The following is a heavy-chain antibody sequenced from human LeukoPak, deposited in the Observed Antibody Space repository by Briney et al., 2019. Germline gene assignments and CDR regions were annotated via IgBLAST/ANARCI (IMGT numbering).Heavy chain of an antibody. CDR3: ARVKDGDSYFDY. Sequence: GGSLRLSCAASGFTFSSYSLNWVRQAPGKGLEWVSSISSSSSYIYYADSVKGRFTISRDNAKNSLYLQMNSLRAEDTAVYYCARVKDGDSYFDYWGQGTLVTVSS. V-gene: IGHV3-21*01. J-gene: IGHJ4*02. CDR2: ISSSSSYI. D-gene: IGHD4-17*01. CDR1: GFTFSSYS.